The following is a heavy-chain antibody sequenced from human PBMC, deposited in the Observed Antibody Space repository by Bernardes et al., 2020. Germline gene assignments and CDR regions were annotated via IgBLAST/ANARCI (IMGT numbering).Heavy chain of an antibody. D-gene: IGHD2-2*01. CDR1: GFTFGDYA. CDR2: IRSKAYGGTT. CDR3: TREPDYCGSSTSCSLDY. J-gene: IGHJ4*02. Sequence: GGSLRLSCTASGFTFGDYAMSWVRQAPGKGLEWVGFIRSKAYGGTTEYAASVKGRFTISRDDSKSIAYLQMNSLKTEDTAVYYCTREPDYCGSSTSCSLDYWGQGTLVTVSS. V-gene: IGHV3-49*04.